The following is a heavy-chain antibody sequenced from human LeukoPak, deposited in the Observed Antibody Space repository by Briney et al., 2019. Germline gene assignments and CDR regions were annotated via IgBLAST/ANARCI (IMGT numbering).Heavy chain of an antibody. Sequence: GGSLRLSCAASGFTFSSYAMHWVRQAPGKGLGWVAVISYDGSNKYYADSVKGRFTISRDNSKNTLYLQMNSLRAEDTAVYYCAREEGGYSGYDSVDYWGQGTLVTVSS. J-gene: IGHJ4*02. CDR2: ISYDGSNK. D-gene: IGHD5-12*01. CDR1: GFTFSSYA. CDR3: AREEGGYSGYDSVDY. V-gene: IGHV3-30*04.